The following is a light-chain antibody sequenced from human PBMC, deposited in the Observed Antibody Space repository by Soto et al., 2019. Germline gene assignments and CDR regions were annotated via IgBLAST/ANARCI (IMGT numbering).Light chain of an antibody. J-gene: IGLJ1*01. CDR2: ANN. Sequence: QSVLTQPPSVSGAPGQRVTISCTGSRSNIGGNYDVHWYQHLPGRAPKLLIFANNNRPSGVPDRFSGSKSGTSASLAIAGLQAEDEADYYCQSYDSSLSGYVFGTGTKLTVL. CDR1: RSNIGGNYD. V-gene: IGLV1-40*01. CDR3: QSYDSSLSGYV.